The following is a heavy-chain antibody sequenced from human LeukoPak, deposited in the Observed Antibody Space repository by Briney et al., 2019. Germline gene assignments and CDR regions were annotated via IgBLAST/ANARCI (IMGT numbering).Heavy chain of an antibody. CDR2: LSGSGDST. Sequence: GGSLRLSCAASQFTFSRYAMSWVRQAPGKGLEWVSALSGSGDSTYYADSVKGRFTISRDNSKNTLYLQMSSLRAEDTAVYYCAFKGAAGLYWGQGTLVTVSS. J-gene: IGHJ4*02. CDR1: QFTFSRYA. CDR3: AFKGAAGLY. D-gene: IGHD4/OR15-4a*01. V-gene: IGHV3-23*01.